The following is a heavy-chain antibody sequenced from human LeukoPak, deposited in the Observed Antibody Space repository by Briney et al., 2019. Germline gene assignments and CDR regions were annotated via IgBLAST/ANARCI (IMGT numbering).Heavy chain of an antibody. CDR1: RYSFSSVYY. Sequence: PSETLSLTCAVPRYSFSSVYYWVWIRQPPGKGLEWIGSIYHSGSTYYNPSLKGRVTISLDTSKSQFSLKLSSVTAADTAVYYCARHAGTGAYWYFDLWGRGTLVTVSS. CDR2: IYHSGST. CDR3: ARHAGTGAYWYFDL. V-gene: IGHV4-38-2*01. D-gene: IGHD7-27*01. J-gene: IGHJ2*01.